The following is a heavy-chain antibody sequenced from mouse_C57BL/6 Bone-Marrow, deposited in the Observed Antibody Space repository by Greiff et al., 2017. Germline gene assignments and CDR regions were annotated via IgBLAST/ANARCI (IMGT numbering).Heavy chain of an antibody. CDR2: GQGLDWLG. D-gene: IGHD1-1*01. V-gene: IGHV1-87*01. CDR3: SEDAAVYYCACGSSYWYFDV. Sequence: VQLQQSGPELARPWASVKISCPAFYTFSRRVHFAIRDTNYWLLWVKLRPGQGLDWLGAIYPGHGDTSYNQKFKGKATLTADNSSSPAYMQLSSLTSEDAAVYYCACGSSYWYFDVWGTGTTVTVSS. CDR1: YTFSRRVH. J-gene: IGHJ1*03.